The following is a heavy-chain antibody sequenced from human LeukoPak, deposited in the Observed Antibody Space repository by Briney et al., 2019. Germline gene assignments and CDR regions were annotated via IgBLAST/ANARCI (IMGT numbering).Heavy chain of an antibody. CDR1: GYSISSGYY. D-gene: IGHD3-16*01. J-gene: IGHJ4*02. Sequence: SETLSLTCAVSGYSISSGYYWGWIRQPPGKGLEWIGSIYHSGSTYYNPSLKSRVTISVDTSKNQFSLKLSSVTAADTAVYYCARGRTGGGFDYWGQGTLVTVSS. V-gene: IGHV4-38-2*01. CDR3: ARGRTGGGFDY. CDR2: IYHSGST.